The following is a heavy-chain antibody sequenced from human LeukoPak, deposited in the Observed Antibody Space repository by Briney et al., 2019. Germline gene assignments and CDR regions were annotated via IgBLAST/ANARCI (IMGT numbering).Heavy chain of an antibody. CDR3: ARDWMRSGHFDY. CDR1: GGSISSGGYY. Sequence: SQTLSLTCTVSGGSISSGGYYWSWIRQHPGKGLEWIGYIYYSGSTYYNPSLKSRVTISVDTSKNQFSLKLSSVTAADTAVYYCARDWMRSGHFDYWGQGTLVTVSS. J-gene: IGHJ4*02. V-gene: IGHV4-31*03. CDR2: IYYSGST. D-gene: IGHD3-10*01.